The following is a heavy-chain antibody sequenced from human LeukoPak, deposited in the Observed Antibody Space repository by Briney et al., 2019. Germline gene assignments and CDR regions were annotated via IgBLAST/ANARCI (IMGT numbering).Heavy chain of an antibody. Sequence: GASVKVSCKASGYTFTGYYMHWVRQAPGQGLEWMGWINPNSGGTNYAQKFQGRVTMTRDTSTSTVYMELSSLRSEDTAVYYCARTRAAAGTSTFDYWGQGTLVTVSS. CDR1: GYTFTGYY. J-gene: IGHJ4*02. CDR2: INPNSGGT. V-gene: IGHV1-2*02. CDR3: ARTRAAAGTSTFDY. D-gene: IGHD6-13*01.